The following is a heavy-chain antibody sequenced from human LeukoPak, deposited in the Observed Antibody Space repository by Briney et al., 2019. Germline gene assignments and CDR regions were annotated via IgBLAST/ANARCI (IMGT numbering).Heavy chain of an antibody. J-gene: IGHJ6*02. V-gene: IGHV3-30-3*01. CDR1: GFTFSSYA. CDR2: ISYDGSNK. CDR3: AGYEYYYYGMDV. Sequence: GGSLRLSCAASGFTFSSYAMHWVRQAPGKGLEWVAVISYDGSNKYYADSVKGRFTISRDNAKNSLYLQMNSLRAEDTAVYYCAGYEYYYYGMDVWGQGTTVTVSS. D-gene: IGHD6-13*01.